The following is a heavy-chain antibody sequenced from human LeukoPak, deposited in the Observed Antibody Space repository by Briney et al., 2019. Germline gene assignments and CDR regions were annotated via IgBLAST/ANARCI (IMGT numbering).Heavy chain of an antibody. Sequence: GGSLRLSCAASGFTFSSYSMNWVRQAPGKGLEWVSSISSSSSYIYYADSVKGRFTISRDNSKNTLYLEMSSLRVEDTAIYYCAKWPEGAMDYFDYWGQGTLVTVSS. CDR1: GFTFSSYS. V-gene: IGHV3-21*04. J-gene: IGHJ4*02. CDR2: ISSSSSYI. CDR3: AKWPEGAMDYFDY. D-gene: IGHD2-8*01.